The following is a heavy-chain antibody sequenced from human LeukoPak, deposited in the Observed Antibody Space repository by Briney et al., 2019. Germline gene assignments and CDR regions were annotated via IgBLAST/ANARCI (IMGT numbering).Heavy chain of an antibody. CDR1: GFTFSSYA. J-gene: IGHJ5*02. CDR2: ISYDGGNK. CDR3: ARDLSQRGFDP. Sequence: GRSLRLSCAASGFTFSSYAMHWVRQAPGKGLEWVAVISYDGGNKYYADSVKGRFTISRDNSKNTLYLQMNSLRAEDTAVYYCARDLSQRGFDPWGQGTLVTVSS. V-gene: IGHV3-30-3*01.